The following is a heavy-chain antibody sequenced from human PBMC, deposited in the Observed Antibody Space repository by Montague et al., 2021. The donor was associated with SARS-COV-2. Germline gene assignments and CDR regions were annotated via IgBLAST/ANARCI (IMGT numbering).Heavy chain of an antibody. Sequence: SETLSLTCTVSGGSISSSSYYWGWIRQPPGKGLEWIGSICYSGSTYYNPSLKSRVTISVDASKNRFSLKLSSVTAADTAVYYCASPTYYYDSSGSDAFDIWGQGTMVTVSS. CDR1: GGSISSSSYY. J-gene: IGHJ3*02. CDR3: ASPTYYYDSSGSDAFDI. CDR2: ICYSGST. D-gene: IGHD3-22*01. V-gene: IGHV4-39*01.